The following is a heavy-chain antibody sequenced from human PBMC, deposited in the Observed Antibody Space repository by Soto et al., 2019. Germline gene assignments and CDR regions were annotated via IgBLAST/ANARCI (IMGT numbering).Heavy chain of an antibody. D-gene: IGHD3-16*02. J-gene: IGHJ4*02. CDR2: ISYDGSNK. CDR3: ARAITFGGVIVYFDY. V-gene: IGHV3-30-3*01. CDR1: GFTFSSYA. Sequence: GGSLRLSCAASGFTFSSYAMHWVRQAPGKGLEWVAVISYDGSNKYYADSVKGRFTISRDNSKNTLYLQMNSLRAEDTAVYYCARAITFGGVIVYFDYWGQGTLVTVSS.